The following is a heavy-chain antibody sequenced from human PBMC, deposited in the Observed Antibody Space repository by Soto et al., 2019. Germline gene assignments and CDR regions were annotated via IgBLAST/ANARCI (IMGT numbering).Heavy chain of an antibody. J-gene: IGHJ3*02. Sequence: EASVKVSCKASGYTFTSYGISWVRQAPGQGLEWMGWISAYNGNTNYAQKLQGRVTMTTDTSTSTAYMELRSLRSDDTAVYYCARVGAYYYDSSGSQGAFDIWGQGTMVTVSS. V-gene: IGHV1-18*01. D-gene: IGHD3-22*01. CDR3: ARVGAYYYDSSGSQGAFDI. CDR2: ISAYNGNT. CDR1: GYTFTSYG.